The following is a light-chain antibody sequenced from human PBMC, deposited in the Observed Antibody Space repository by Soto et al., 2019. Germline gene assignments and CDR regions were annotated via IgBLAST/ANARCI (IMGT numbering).Light chain of an antibody. CDR2: GAS. CDR3: QQYNNWPFPSWT. Sequence: EIVMTQSPATLSVSPGERATLSCRASQSVSSNLAWYQQKPGQAPRLLIYGASTRATGIPARFSGSGSGTEFTRTISSLLSEDCAVYYCQQYNNWPFPSWTFGQGTKVEIK. V-gene: IGKV3-15*01. CDR1: QSVSSN. J-gene: IGKJ1*01.